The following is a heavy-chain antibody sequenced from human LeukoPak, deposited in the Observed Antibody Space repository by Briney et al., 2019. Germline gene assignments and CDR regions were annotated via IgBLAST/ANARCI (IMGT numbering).Heavy chain of an antibody. CDR2: ISGSGGST. V-gene: IGHV3-23*01. CDR3: AKEVSYGGYSFDY. Sequence: PGGSLRLSCAASGFTFSSYAMSWVRQAPGKGLEWVSAISGSGGSTYYADSVKGRFTISRDNSKDTLYLQMNSLRVEDTAIYYCAKEVSYGGYSFDYWGQGTLVTVSS. D-gene: IGHD5-12*01. J-gene: IGHJ4*02. CDR1: GFTFSSYA.